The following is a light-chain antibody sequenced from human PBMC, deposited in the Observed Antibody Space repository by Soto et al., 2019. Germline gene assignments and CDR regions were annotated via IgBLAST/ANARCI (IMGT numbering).Light chain of an antibody. J-gene: IGLJ1*01. V-gene: IGLV2-14*01. CDR2: EVS. CDR1: SSDVGVYTH. CDR3: SSYTSSRTYV. Sequence: QSALTQPASVSGSPGQSITISCTGTSSDVGVYTHVSWYQQHPGKAPKLIIYEVSNRPSGVSNRFSGSKSGNTASLTISGLQAEDEADYYCSSYTSSRTYVFGTGTKATVL.